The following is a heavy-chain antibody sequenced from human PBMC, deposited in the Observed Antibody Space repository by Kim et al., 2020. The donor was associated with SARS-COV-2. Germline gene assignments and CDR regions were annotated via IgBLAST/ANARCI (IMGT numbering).Heavy chain of an antibody. Sequence: SETLSLTCSVSGGSIRNPSYFWAWLPQPTGLGLEWYGTIYYTTRSYFNPSRRRRVSLSVYTSQIQFSLNLSSATAADTPLYFYARATVMVWRSWG. V-gene: IGHV4-39*07. CDR3: ARATVMVWRS. D-gene: IGHD3-10*01. J-gene: IGHJ5*01. CDR2: IYYTTRS. CDR1: GGSIRNPSYF.